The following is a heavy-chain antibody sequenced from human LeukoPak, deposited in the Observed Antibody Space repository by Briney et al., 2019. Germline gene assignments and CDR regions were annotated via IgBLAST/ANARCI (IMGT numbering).Heavy chain of an antibody. CDR3: AKDSVYFDC. D-gene: IGHD1-26*01. Sequence: PGGSLRLSCAASGFTFSNYAMSWVRQAPGKGLEWVSSISDSGGSTYYADSVKGRFTISRDNSRNTLYLQVNNLGAEDTASYYCAKDSVYFDCWGQGTLVTVSS. CDR2: ISDSGGST. CDR1: GFTFSNYA. V-gene: IGHV3-23*01. J-gene: IGHJ4*02.